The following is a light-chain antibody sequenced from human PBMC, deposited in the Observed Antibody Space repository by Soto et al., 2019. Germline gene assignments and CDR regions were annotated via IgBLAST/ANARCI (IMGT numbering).Light chain of an antibody. CDR3: QQYKDWPPIT. J-gene: IGKJ5*01. V-gene: IGKV3-15*01. Sequence: IVRTSAPASLCVSPGERAILSSKASQSVSSNLAWYQQKPGQAPRLLIYDASTRATVIPARFSGSGSGTEFTLTISSQQSVHFAVYYCQQYKDWPPITSAPGTRLEIK. CDR1: QSVSSN. CDR2: DAS.